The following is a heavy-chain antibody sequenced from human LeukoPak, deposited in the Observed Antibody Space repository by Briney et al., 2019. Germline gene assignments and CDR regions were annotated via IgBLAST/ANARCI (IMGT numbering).Heavy chain of an antibody. CDR1: GGSVSRYY. CDR3: ARAPDTAMVNYFDY. Sequence: SETLSLTCTVSGGSVSRYYCGWIRQPPGRGLEWIGYIYYSGSTNYNPSLKSRVTISADTSKNQLTLKLSAVTAADTAVYYCARAPDTAMVNYFDYWSQGTLVTVSS. V-gene: IGHV4-59*02. J-gene: IGHJ4*02. D-gene: IGHD5-18*01. CDR2: IYYSGST.